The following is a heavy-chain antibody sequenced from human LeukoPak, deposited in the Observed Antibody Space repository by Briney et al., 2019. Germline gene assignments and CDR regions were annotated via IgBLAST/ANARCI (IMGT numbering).Heavy chain of an antibody. Sequence: SVKVSCKASGGTFSSYAISWVRQAPGQGLEWMGGIIPIFGTANYAQKFQGRVTIAADESTSTAYMELSSLRSEDTAVYYCARAEDYYDSSGLEDAFDIWGQGTMVTVSS. J-gene: IGHJ3*02. D-gene: IGHD3-22*01. CDR3: ARAEDYYDSSGLEDAFDI. CDR2: IIPIFGTA. CDR1: GGTFSSYA. V-gene: IGHV1-69*13.